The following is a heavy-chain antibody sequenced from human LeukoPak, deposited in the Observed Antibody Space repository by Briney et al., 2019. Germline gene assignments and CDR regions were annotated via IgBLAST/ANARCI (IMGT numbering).Heavy chain of an antibody. CDR2: IHPKSGDT. Sequence: ASVKVSCKTSGYTFTDHYFHWLRQAPGQGLEWMGWIHPKSGDTNYAERFQGRVSLTRDTSISTAYMELSSLRSDDTAVYYCARDHNLGPDYWGQGTLVSVPS. J-gene: IGHJ4*02. CDR3: ARDHNLGPDY. V-gene: IGHV1-2*02. CDR1: GYTFTDHY. D-gene: IGHD7-27*01.